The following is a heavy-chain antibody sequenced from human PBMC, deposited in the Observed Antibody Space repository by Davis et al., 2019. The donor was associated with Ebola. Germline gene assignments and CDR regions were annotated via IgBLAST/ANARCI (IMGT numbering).Heavy chain of an antibody. CDR1: GFIFSTYV. CDR2: IKQDGSEK. Sequence: GESLKISCAASGFIFSTYVMTWVRQAPGKGLEWVANIKQDGSEKYYVDSVKGRFTISRDNAKNSLYLQMNSLRAEDTAVYYCAREMGIAVSWGQGTLVTVSS. J-gene: IGHJ4*02. CDR3: AREMGIAVS. V-gene: IGHV3-7*03. D-gene: IGHD6-19*01.